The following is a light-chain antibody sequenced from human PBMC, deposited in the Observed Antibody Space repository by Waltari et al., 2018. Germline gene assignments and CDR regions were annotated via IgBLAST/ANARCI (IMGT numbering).Light chain of an antibody. V-gene: IGKV3-20*01. CDR1: QSVTRT. CDR2: GAS. Sequence: EIVLTQSPGTLSLSPGERAPLSCRASQSVTRTLAWYQQKPGQAPRLLIYGASNRATGIPDRFSGSGSGTDVSLTISRLEPEDFAVYYCQHYLRLPATFGQGTKVEIK. J-gene: IGKJ1*01. CDR3: QHYLRLPAT.